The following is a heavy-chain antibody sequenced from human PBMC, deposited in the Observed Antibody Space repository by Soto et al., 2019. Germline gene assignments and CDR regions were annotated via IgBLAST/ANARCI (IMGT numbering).Heavy chain of an antibody. CDR3: ARDSKQRAEWTTPNWFDP. CDR2: IIPIFGTA. D-gene: IGHD3-3*01. Sequence: SVKVSCKASGGTFSSYAISWVRQAPGQGLEWMGGIIPIFGTANYAQKFQGRVTITADESTSTAYMELSSLRSEDTAVYYCARDSKQRAEWTTPNWFDPWGQGTLVTVSS. V-gene: IGHV1-69*13. CDR1: GGTFSSYA. J-gene: IGHJ5*02.